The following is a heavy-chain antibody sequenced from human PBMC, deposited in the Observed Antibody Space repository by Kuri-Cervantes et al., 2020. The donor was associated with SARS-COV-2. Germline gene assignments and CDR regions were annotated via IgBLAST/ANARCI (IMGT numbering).Heavy chain of an antibody. Sequence: ASVKVSCKASGYSSTDHDINWVRQATGQGLEWMGWMNPVSGNTGYAQQFQGRVTMTRDTSLRTAYLELTSLRSDDTAVYYCASLSYSSARYEGSWGQGTLVTVSS. CDR1: GYSSTDHD. J-gene: IGHJ5*02. D-gene: IGHD6-19*01. CDR2: MNPVSGNT. CDR3: ASLSYSSARYEGS. V-gene: IGHV1-8*02.